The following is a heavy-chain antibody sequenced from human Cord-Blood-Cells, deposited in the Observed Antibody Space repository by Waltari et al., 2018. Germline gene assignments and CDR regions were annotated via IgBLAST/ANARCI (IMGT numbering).Heavy chain of an antibody. CDR3: ARTAGDLGWFDP. Sequence: QVQLVQSGAEVKKPGASVKVSCKASGYTFTSYGISWVRQAPGQGLEWMGWISAYKGTTTYAQKRPGRVTMTTDTSPSRAYMELRSLRSDDTAVYYWARTAGDLGWFDPWGQGTLVTVSS. D-gene: IGHD6-13*01. J-gene: IGHJ5*02. V-gene: IGHV1-18*01. CDR1: GYTFTSYG. CDR2: ISAYKGTT.